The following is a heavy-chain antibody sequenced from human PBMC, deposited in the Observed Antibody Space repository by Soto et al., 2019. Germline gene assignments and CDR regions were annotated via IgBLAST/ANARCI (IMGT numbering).Heavy chain of an antibody. CDR1: GYNFTTYW. CDR3: ARRIVGGYSPGF. Sequence: GESLKISCQGSGYNFTTYWISWVRQLPGRGLEWMGRIDPSDSYTNYSPSFQGHITISVDRSISTAYLHWSSLKASDTAIYFCARRIVGGYSPGFWGQGTLVTVSS. V-gene: IGHV5-10-1*01. D-gene: IGHD3-22*01. CDR2: IDPSDSYT. J-gene: IGHJ4*02.